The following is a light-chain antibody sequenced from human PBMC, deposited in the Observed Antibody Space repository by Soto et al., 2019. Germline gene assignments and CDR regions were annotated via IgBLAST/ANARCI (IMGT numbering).Light chain of an antibody. CDR2: WAS. Sequence: DIVMTQSPDSLAVSLGERATINCKSSQNVLYSSNNKNYLAWYQQKPGQSPKLLIYWASTRESGVPDRFSGSGSGTDFTRTISSLQAEDVAVYYCRQYFNTPLPFGGGTKVEIK. CDR3: RQYFNTPLP. V-gene: IGKV4-1*01. J-gene: IGKJ4*01. CDR1: QNVLYSSNNKNY.